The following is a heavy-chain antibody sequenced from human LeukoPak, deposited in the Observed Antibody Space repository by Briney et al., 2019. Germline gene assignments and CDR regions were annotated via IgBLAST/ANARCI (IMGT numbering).Heavy chain of an antibody. Sequence: PGGSLRLSCAASGFTFSGYAMSWVRQAPGKGLEWVSAISGSGGSTYYADSVKGRFTISRDNSKNTLYLQMNSLRAEDTAVYYCAKDLDRGSRYYYYMDVWGKGTTVTVSS. CDR2: ISGSGGST. J-gene: IGHJ6*03. CDR3: AKDLDRGSRYYYYMDV. V-gene: IGHV3-23*01. CDR1: GFTFSGYA. D-gene: IGHD3-10*01.